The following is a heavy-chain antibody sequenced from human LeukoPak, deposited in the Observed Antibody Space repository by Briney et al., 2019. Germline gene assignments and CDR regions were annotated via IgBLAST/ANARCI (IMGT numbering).Heavy chain of an antibody. J-gene: IGHJ4*02. CDR3: ARLEGDDILTGYYLPMYYFDY. D-gene: IGHD3-9*01. CDR2: IDPSDTYT. Sequence: GASLQISCKGSGSIFTSYWISWGRPLPGKGLEGMGRIDPSDTYTNYSPSFQGHVTISANKANSTPYLQWSSMKASDMAMYYCARLEGDDILTGYYLPMYYFDYWGQGTLVTVSS. V-gene: IGHV5-10-1*01. CDR1: GSIFTSYW.